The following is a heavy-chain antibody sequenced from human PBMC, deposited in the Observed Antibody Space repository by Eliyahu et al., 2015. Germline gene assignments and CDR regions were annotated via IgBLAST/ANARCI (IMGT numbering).Heavy chain of an antibody. CDR3: ARDASNPLPGYYYYYGMDV. J-gene: IGHJ6*02. D-gene: IGHD1-14*01. CDR2: IKQDGSEK. Sequence: EVQLVESGGGLVQPGGSLRLSCAASGFPFXXXWXSWVRQAPGKGLEGVANIKQDGSEKYYVDSVKGRFTISRDNAKNSLYLQMNSLRAEDTAVYYCARDASNPLPGYYYYYGMDVWGQGTTVTVSS. V-gene: IGHV3-7*01. CDR1: GFPFXXXW.